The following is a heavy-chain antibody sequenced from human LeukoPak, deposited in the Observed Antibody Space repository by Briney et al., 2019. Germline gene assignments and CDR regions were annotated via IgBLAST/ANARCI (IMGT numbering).Heavy chain of an antibody. J-gene: IGHJ4*02. V-gene: IGHV3-23*01. CDR2: ISGSGGST. Sequence: PGRSLRLSCAASGFTFSSYAMSWVRQAPGKGLEWVSAISGSGGSTYYADSVKGRFTISRDNSKNTLYLQMNSLRAEDTAVYYCAKDKGYGSGSYLLDYWGQGTLVTVSS. CDR3: AKDKGYGSGSYLLDY. CDR1: GFTFSSYA. D-gene: IGHD3-10*01.